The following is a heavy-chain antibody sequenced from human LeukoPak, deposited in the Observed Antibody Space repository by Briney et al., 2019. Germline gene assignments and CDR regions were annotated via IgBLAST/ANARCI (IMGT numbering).Heavy chain of an antibody. Sequence: GGSLRLSCAASGFTFSSYWMSWVRQAPGKGLEWVANIKQDGSEKYYVDSVKGRFTISRDNAKNSLYLQMNSLRAEDTAVYYCARDRGSGWFPPFQHWGQGTLVTVSP. CDR3: ARDRGSGWFPPFQH. V-gene: IGHV3-7*01. CDR1: GFTFSSYW. CDR2: IKQDGSEK. J-gene: IGHJ1*01. D-gene: IGHD6-19*01.